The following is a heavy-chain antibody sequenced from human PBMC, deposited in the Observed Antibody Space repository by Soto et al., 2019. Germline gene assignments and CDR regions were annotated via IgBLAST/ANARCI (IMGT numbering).Heavy chain of an antibody. Sequence: EVQLVESGGGLVQPGGSLRLSCAASGFTVSSNYMSWVRQAPGKGLEWVSVIYSGGSTYYADSVKGRFTISRDNSKNTLYLQMNSLRAEDTAVYYRARDYSGYYFDYWGQGTLVTVSS. CDR2: IYSGGST. D-gene: IGHD6-19*01. V-gene: IGHV3-66*01. CDR1: GFTVSSNY. J-gene: IGHJ4*02. CDR3: ARDYSGYYFDY.